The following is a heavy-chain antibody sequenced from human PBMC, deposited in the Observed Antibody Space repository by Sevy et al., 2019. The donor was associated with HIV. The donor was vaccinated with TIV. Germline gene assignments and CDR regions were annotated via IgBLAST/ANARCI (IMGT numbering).Heavy chain of an antibody. D-gene: IGHD5-18*01. CDR2: ISAYKGNT. V-gene: IGHV1-18*01. CDR1: GYTFTSYG. CDR3: ARDGRRGGDTAMVTSGWFDP. J-gene: IGHJ5*02. Sequence: ASVKVSCKASGYTFTSYGISWVRQAPGQGLEWMGWISAYKGNTNYAQKLQGRVTMTTDTSTSTAYMELRSLRSDDTAVYYCARDGRRGGDTAMVTSGWFDPWGQGTLVTVSS.